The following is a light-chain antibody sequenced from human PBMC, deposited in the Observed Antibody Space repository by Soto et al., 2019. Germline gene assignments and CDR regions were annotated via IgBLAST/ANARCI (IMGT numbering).Light chain of an antibody. Sequence: EIVLTQSPGTLSLSPGDRATLSCRASQSVSSDYLAWYQQKPGQAPRLLIYGASTRATGIPDRFSGSGSGTDFTLTISRLEPVDFAVYYCQHFGTSPLFTFGPGTKVDIK. J-gene: IGKJ3*01. CDR1: QSVSSDY. CDR3: QHFGTSPLFT. CDR2: GAS. V-gene: IGKV3-20*01.